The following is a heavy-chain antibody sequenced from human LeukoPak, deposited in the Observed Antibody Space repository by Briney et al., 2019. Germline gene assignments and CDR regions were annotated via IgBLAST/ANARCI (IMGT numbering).Heavy chain of an antibody. J-gene: IGHJ2*01. Sequence: GGSLRLSCAASGFTFSNYAMSWVRQAPGKGLEWVSGISDTGGSTYYADSVKGRFSISRDNSKNMLYLQMNSLRAEDTAVYYCARDLLYSGSYSWYFDLWGRGTPVTVSS. CDR3: ARDLLYSGSYSWYFDL. CDR1: GFTFSNYA. CDR2: ISDTGGST. V-gene: IGHV3-23*01. D-gene: IGHD1-26*01.